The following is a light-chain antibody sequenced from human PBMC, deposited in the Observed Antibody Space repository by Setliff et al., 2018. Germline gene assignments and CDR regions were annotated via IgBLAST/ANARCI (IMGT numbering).Light chain of an antibody. CDR2: SNN. Sequence: QSVLTQPPSVSGAPGQRVTISCTGSSSNIGSNTVNWYQQLPGTAPKLLIYSNNQRPSGVPDRFSGSKSGTSASLAISGLQSEDEADYYCAAWDDSLNGDVFGTGTKATVL. CDR1: SSNIGSNT. J-gene: IGLJ1*01. CDR3: AAWDDSLNGDV. V-gene: IGLV1-44*01.